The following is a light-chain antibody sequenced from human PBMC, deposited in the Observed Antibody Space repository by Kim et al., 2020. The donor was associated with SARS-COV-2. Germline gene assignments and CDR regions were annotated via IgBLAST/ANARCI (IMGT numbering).Light chain of an antibody. CDR1: SSDVGNYNL. CDR2: EVS. V-gene: IGLV2-23*02. CDR3: CSYAGSNAWV. Sequence: QSALTQPASVSGSPGQSITISCTGTSSDVGNYNLVSWYQQHPGKAPKLMIYEVSKRPSGVSNRFSGSKSGNTASLTISGLQAEDEADYYCCSYAGSNAWVFGGGTQLTVL. J-gene: IGLJ3*02.